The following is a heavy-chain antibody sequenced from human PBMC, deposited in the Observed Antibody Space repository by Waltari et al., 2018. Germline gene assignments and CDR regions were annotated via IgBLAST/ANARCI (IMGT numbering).Heavy chain of an antibody. V-gene: IGHV4-61*02. D-gene: IGHD6-19*01. CDR3: ARVGRGDSGLLPNYYYYYMDV. CDR1: GGSISSGSYY. Sequence: QVQLQESGPGLVKPSQTLSLTCTVSGGSISSGSYYWSWIRQPAGKGLEWIGRIYTSGSTNYNPSLKSRFTISVDTSKNQFSLKLSSVTAADTAVYYCARVGRGDSGLLPNYYYYYMDVWGKGTTVTVSS. CDR2: IYTSGST. J-gene: IGHJ6*03.